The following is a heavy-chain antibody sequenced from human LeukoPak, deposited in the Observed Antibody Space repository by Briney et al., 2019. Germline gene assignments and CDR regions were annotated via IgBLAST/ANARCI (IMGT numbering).Heavy chain of an antibody. CDR1: GGTFSSYA. CDR2: IIPIFGTA. Sequence: ASVKVSCKASGGTFSSYAISWVRQAPGQGLEWMGGIIPIFGTANYAQKFQGRVTITTDESTSTAYMELSSLRSEDTAVYYCANGYLGIPNYYYYYMDVWGKGTTVTVSS. V-gene: IGHV1-69*05. J-gene: IGHJ6*03. CDR3: ANGYLGIPNYYYYYMDV. D-gene: IGHD3-22*01.